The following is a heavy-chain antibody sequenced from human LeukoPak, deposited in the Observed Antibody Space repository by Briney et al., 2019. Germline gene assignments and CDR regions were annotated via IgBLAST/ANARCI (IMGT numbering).Heavy chain of an antibody. V-gene: IGHV1-2*02. J-gene: IGHJ4*02. D-gene: IGHD2-2*02. CDR2: INPNSGGT. CDR3: ARDFGYCSSTSCYIEDY. Sequence: ASVKVSCKASGYTFTGYYMHWVRQAPGQGLEWMGWINPNSGGTNYAQKFQGRVTMTRDTSTSTVYMELSSLRSEDTAVYYCARDFGYCSSTSCYIEDYWGQGTLVTVSS. CDR1: GYTFTGYY.